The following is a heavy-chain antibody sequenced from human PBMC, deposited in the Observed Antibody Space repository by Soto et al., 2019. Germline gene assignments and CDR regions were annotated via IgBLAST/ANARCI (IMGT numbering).Heavy chain of an antibody. Sequence: PGGSLRLSCAASGFTFSSYAMSWVRQAPGKELEWVSAISGSGGSTYYADSVKGRSTISRDNSKNTLYLQMNSLRAEDTAVYYCAELVAWYSSGGDFYYCGKGSLVTASS. J-gene: IGHJ4*02. CDR2: ISGSGGST. V-gene: IGHV3-23*01. D-gene: IGHD6-19*01. CDR1: GFTFSSYA. CDR3: AELVAWYSSGGDFYY.